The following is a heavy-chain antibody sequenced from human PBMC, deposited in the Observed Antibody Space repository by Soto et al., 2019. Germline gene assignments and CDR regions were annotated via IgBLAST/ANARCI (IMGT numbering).Heavy chain of an antibody. CDR3: ARGPTQYTDLVYGDYVFDY. V-gene: IGHV4-31*03. CDR1: GGSISNGGYY. CDR2: IYYSGST. Sequence: SETLSLTCTVSGGSISNGGYYWSWIRQHPGKGLEWIGYIYYSGSTYYNPSLRSRVTISVDTSKNQFSLKLTSVTAADTAVYYFARGPTQYTDLVYGDYVFDYWGQGTLVTVSS. D-gene: IGHD4-17*01. J-gene: IGHJ4*02.